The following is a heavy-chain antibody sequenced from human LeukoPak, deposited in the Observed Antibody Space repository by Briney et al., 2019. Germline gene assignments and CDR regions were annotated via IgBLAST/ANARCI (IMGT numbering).Heavy chain of an antibody. J-gene: IGHJ4*02. CDR2: INHSGST. CDR1: GGSFSGYY. CDR3: ARFSSSNVDY. V-gene: IGHV4-34*01. D-gene: IGHD6-6*01. Sequence: SETLSLTCAVYGGSFSGYYWSWIRQPPGKGLEWIGEINHSGSTNYNPSLKSRVTISVDTSKNQFSLKLSSVTAADTAVYYCARFSSSNVDYGGQGTLVTVSS.